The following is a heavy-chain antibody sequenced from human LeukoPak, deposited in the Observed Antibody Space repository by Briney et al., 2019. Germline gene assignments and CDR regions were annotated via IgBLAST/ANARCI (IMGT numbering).Heavy chain of an antibody. CDR3: ARERQDTVIHSGAFDI. CDR2: IASDGSHT. Sequence: GGSLRLSCAASGFTLSNYFMHWVSQAPGKGLEWVADIASDGSHTFYVESVKDRFTISRDNSKNTLYLQMNSVIDEDTAVYFCARERQDTVIHSGAFDIWGQGTMVTVSS. D-gene: IGHD3-16*02. V-gene: IGHV3-30*04. J-gene: IGHJ3*02. CDR1: GFTLSNYF.